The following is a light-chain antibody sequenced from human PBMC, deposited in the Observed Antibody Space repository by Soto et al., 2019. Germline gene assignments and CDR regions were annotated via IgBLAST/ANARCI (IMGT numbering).Light chain of an antibody. CDR3: QQRSNWPPVT. V-gene: IGKV3-11*01. J-gene: IGKJ4*01. CDR1: QSVSSY. CDR2: DAS. Sequence: EIVLTQSPATLSLSPGERATLSCRASQSVSSYLAWYQQKPGQAPRLLIYDASNRATGIPARFSGSGSGTDLTLTISSLEPEDFAVYYCQQRSNWPPVTLGGGTKVDIK.